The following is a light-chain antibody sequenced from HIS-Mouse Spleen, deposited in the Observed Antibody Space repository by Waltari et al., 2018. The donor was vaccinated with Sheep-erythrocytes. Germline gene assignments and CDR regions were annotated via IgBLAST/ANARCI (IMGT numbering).Light chain of an antibody. CDR1: SSDVGGYNY. V-gene: IGLV2-11*01. CDR3: CSYAGSYNHV. J-gene: IGLJ1*01. CDR2: DVS. Sequence: QSALTQPRSVSGSPGQSVTISCTGTSSDVGGYNYVSWYQQHPGKAPKLMIYDVSKRPAGVTDRFSGSQSGNTASLTISGLQAEEEADYYCCSYAGSYNHVFATGTKVTVL.